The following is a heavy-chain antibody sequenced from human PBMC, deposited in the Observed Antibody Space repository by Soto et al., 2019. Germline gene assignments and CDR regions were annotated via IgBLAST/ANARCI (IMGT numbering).Heavy chain of an antibody. D-gene: IGHD4-4*01. CDR1: GFTVSSNY. J-gene: IGHJ6*02. V-gene: IGHV3-53*01. CDR2: IYSGGST. CDR3: ARDGGYSNYGYYYYYGMDV. Sequence: GGSLRLSCAASGFTVSSNYMSGVRQAPGKGLEWVSVIYSGGSTYYADSVKGRFTISRDNSKNTLYLQMNSLRAEDTAVYYCARDGGYSNYGYYYYYGMDVWGQGTTVTVSS.